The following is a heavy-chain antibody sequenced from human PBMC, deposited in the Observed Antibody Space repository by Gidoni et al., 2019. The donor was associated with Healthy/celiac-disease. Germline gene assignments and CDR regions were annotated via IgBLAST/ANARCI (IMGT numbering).Heavy chain of an antibody. CDR3: ARVGAVARGVYYWYFDL. J-gene: IGHJ2*01. D-gene: IGHD3-10*01. CDR2: IIPIFGTA. V-gene: IGHV1-69*01. CDR1: GGTFSSYA. Sequence: QVQLVQSGAEVKKPGSSVKVSCKAAGGTFSSYAISWVRQAPGQGLEWMGGIIPIFGTASYSQKFQGRVTIPADESTSTAYLELRSLRSEDTAVYYCARVGAVARGVYYWYFDLWGRGTLVTVSS.